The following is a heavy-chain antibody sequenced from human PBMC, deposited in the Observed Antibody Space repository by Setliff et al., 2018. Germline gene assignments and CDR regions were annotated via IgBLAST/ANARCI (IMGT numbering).Heavy chain of an antibody. Sequence: PGESLKISCKATGYTFTNYLIAWVRQVPGKGLEWMGIIDPSDSYTNYSPSFQGQVTISADKSIGTAYLQWSSLKASDTAIYYCGRSPGLAEGGSWFAPWGQGTLVTVSS. J-gene: IGHJ5*02. CDR3: GRSPGLAEGGSWFAP. D-gene: IGHD6-13*01. CDR2: IDPSDSYT. V-gene: IGHV5-51*01. CDR1: GYTFTNYL.